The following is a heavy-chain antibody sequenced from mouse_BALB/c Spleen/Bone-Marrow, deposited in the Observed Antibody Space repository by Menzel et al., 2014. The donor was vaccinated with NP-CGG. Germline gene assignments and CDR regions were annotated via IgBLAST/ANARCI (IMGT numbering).Heavy chain of an antibody. CDR2: VNPRSGYA. V-gene: IGHV1-4*01. CDR1: GYTFTDYT. Sequence: QVHLQQSGAELASPGASVKMSCKASGYTFTDYTIQWVKQRPGQGLKWIGYVNPRSGYANYNQKFKDKATLTADKSSSTAFMQLSSLTSEDSAVYYCARPKGFALDYWGQGTALTVSS. CDR3: ARPKGFALDY. J-gene: IGHJ2*01.